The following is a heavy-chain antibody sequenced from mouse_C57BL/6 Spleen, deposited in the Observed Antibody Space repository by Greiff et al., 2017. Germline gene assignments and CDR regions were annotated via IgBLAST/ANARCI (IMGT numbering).Heavy chain of an antibody. Sequence: EVKLVESGGGLVKPGGSLKLSCAASGFTFSDYGMHWVRQAPEKGLEWVAYISSGSSTIYYADTVKGRFTISRDNAKNTLFLQMTSLRSEDTAMYYCASGNYRYFDVWGTGTTVTVSS. V-gene: IGHV5-17*01. D-gene: IGHD4-1*01. J-gene: IGHJ1*03. CDR2: ISSGSSTI. CDR3: ASGNYRYFDV. CDR1: GFTFSDYG.